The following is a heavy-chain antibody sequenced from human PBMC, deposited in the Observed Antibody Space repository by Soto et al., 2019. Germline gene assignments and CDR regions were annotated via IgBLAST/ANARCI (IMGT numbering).Heavy chain of an antibody. J-gene: IGHJ4*02. CDR3: AKDLEARGYSYGEFDY. V-gene: IGHV3-23*01. CDR2: ISGSGGST. Sequence: GGSLRLSCAASGFTFSSYVMSWVRQAPGKGLEWVSGISGSGGSTNYADSVKGRFTISRDNSKNTLYLQMNSLRAEDTAIYYCAKDLEARGYSYGEFDYWGQGTLVTVSS. D-gene: IGHD5-18*01. CDR1: GFTFSSYV.